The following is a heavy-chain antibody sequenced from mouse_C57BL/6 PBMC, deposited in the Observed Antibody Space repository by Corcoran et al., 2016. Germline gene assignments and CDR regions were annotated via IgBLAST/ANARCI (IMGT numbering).Heavy chain of an antibody. V-gene: IGHV1-76*01. J-gene: IGHJ3*01. D-gene: IGHD1-1*01. CDR3: ARDRDYYGSSYAWFAY. CDR2: IYPGSGNT. Sequence: QVQLKQSGAELVRPGASVKLSCKASGYTFTDYYINWVKQRPGQGLEWIARIYPGSGNTYYNEKFKGKATLTAEKSSSTAYMQLSSLTSEDSAVYFCARDRDYYGSSYAWFAYWGQGTLVTVSA. CDR1: GYTFTDYY.